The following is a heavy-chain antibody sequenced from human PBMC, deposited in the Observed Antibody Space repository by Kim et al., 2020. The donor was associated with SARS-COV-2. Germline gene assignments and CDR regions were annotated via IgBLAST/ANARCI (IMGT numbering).Heavy chain of an antibody. CDR2: INHSGST. CDR1: GGSFSGYY. Sequence: SETLSLTCAVYGGSFSGYYWSWIRQPPGKGLEWIGEINHSGSTNYNPSPMSRVTILVDTSKNQLSLKLSSVTAADTVVYYCARGGGFWCGLGPYYYGLDV. J-gene: IGHJ6*01. V-gene: IGHV4-34*01. CDR3: ARGGGFWCGLGPYYYGLDV. D-gene: IGHD3-3*01.